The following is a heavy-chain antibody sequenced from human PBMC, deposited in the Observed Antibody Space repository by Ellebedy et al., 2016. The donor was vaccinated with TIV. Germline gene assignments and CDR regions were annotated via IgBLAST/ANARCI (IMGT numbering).Heavy chain of an antibody. Sequence: GESLKISCAASGFTFSSYGMHWVRQAPGKGLDWVAVISDDGNNQYCADSVEGRFTISRDNSKNTLYLQMNSLRAEDTAVYYCAKDKGGTTAFAFDIWGQGTMVTVSS. D-gene: IGHD1-7*01. J-gene: IGHJ3*02. V-gene: IGHV3-30*18. CDR2: ISDDGNNQ. CDR1: GFTFSSYG. CDR3: AKDKGGTTAFAFDI.